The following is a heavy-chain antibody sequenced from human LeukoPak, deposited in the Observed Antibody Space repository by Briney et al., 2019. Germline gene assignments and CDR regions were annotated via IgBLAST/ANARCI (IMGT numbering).Heavy chain of an antibody. CDR3: ARGRSGWGNAFDI. D-gene: IGHD3-16*01. Sequence: PGGSLRLSCAASGFTFRSYAMHWVRQAPGKGLEWAAVISNDGSNHDYADSVQGRFTISRDNSKNTLYLQMNSLRAEDTAIYYCARGRSGWGNAFDIWGQGTLVTVSS. CDR2: ISNDGSNH. V-gene: IGHV3-30*04. J-gene: IGHJ3*02. CDR1: GFTFRSYA.